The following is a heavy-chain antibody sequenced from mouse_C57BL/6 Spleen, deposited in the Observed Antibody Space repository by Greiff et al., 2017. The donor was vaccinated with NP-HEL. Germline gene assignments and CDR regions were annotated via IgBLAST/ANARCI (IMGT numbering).Heavy chain of an antibody. CDR2: IYPSDSET. CDR3: AITTYFDY. Sequence: QVQLQQPGAELVRPGSSVKLSCKASGYTFTSYWMDWVKQRPGQGLEWIGNIYPSDSETHYNQKFKDKATLTVDKSSSTAYMQISSLTSEDSAVYYCAITTYFDYWGQGTTLTVSS. J-gene: IGHJ2*01. D-gene: IGHD1-1*01. CDR1: GYTFTSYW. V-gene: IGHV1-61*01.